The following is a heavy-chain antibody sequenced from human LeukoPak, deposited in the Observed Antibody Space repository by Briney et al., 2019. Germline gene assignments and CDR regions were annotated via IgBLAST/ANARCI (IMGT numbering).Heavy chain of an antibody. J-gene: IGHJ4*02. Sequence: GGSLRLSCAASGFTVTSNYMSWVRQAPRKGLEWVSVIYSGGSTYYADSVKGRFTISRDNSKNTLYLQMNSLRAEDTAVYYCARAPDASSSSGLLYFDYWGQGTLVTVSS. CDR1: GFTVTSNY. CDR2: IYSGGST. D-gene: IGHD6-6*01. CDR3: ARAPDASSSSGLLYFDY. V-gene: IGHV3-66*01.